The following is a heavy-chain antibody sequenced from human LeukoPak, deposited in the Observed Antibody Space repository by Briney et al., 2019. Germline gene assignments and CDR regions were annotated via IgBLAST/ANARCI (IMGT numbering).Heavy chain of an antibody. Sequence: GASVKVSCKASGYTFTGYYMHWVRQAPGQGLEWMGWINPNSGGTNYAQKFQGRVTMTRDTSISTAYMELSRLRSDDTAVYYCARDWLERQGLPYFDYWGQGTLVTVSS. J-gene: IGHJ4*02. V-gene: IGHV1-2*02. CDR1: GYTFTGYY. CDR2: INPNSGGT. D-gene: IGHD1-1*01. CDR3: ARDWLERQGLPYFDY.